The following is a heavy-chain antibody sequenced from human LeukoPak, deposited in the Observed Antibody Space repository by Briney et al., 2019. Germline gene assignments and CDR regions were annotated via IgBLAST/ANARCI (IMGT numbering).Heavy chain of an antibody. CDR2: ISYDGSNK. Sequence: GGSLRLSCAASGFTFSSYAMHWVRQAPGKGLEWVAVISYDGSNKYYADSVKGRFTISRDNSKNTLYLQMNSLRAEDTAVYYCARAPTVVTRSPSDYWGQGTLVTVSS. CDR1: GFTFSSYA. J-gene: IGHJ4*02. D-gene: IGHD4-23*01. V-gene: IGHV3-30-3*01. CDR3: ARAPTVVTRSPSDY.